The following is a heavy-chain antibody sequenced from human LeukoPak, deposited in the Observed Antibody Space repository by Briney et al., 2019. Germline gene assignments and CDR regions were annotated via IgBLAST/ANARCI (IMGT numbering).Heavy chain of an antibody. V-gene: IGHV4-4*02. CDR3: ARVSSLVTIFGVVTSAIDY. CDR1: GGSISSSNW. D-gene: IGHD3-3*01. J-gene: IGHJ4*02. CDR2: IYHSGST. Sequence: SETLSLTCAVSGGSISSSNWWSWVRQPPGKGLEWIGEIYHSGSTNYNPSLKSRVTISVDKSKNQFSLKLSSVTAADTAVYYCARVSSLVTIFGVVTSAIDYWGQGTLVTVSS.